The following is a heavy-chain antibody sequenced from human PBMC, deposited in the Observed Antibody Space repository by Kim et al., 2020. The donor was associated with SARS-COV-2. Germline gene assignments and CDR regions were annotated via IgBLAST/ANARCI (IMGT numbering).Heavy chain of an antibody. J-gene: IGHJ4*02. D-gene: IGHD6-19*01. CDR3: AGGLAGNRPPR. Sequence: GGSLRLSCAASGFTFSSYGMYWVRQAPGKGLVWVSLVRSDGSSTTYADSVKGRFTISRDNAKNTLYLQMNSLRAEDTGVYYCAGGLAGNRPPRWGQGTPVTASS. CDR1: GFTFSSYG. CDR2: VRSDGSST. V-gene: IGHV3-74*01.